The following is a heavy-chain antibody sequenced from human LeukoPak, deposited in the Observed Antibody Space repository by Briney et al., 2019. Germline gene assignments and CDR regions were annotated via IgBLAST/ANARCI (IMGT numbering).Heavy chain of an antibody. J-gene: IGHJ4*02. CDR2: ISGSGGST. Sequence: GGSLRLPCAASGFTFSSYAMSWVRQAPGKGLEWVSAISGSGGSTYYADSVKGRFTISRDNSKNTLYLQMNSLRAEDTAVYYCAKVMTRTMVRGVPPSDYWGQGTLVTVSS. D-gene: IGHD3-10*01. CDR1: GFTFSSYA. V-gene: IGHV3-23*01. CDR3: AKVMTRTMVRGVPPSDY.